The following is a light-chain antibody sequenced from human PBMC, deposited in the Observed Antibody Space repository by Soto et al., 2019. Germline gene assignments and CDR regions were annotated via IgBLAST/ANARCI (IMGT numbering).Light chain of an antibody. Sequence: DIQMTQSPPTLSASVGDRVTITCRASQSMSNWLAWYQQKPGKAPKILIYKASSLESGVPSRFSGSGSGTEFTLTISSLQPDDFATYYCLQYLTYWTFGQGTKVEIK. CDR2: KAS. CDR3: LQYLTYWT. V-gene: IGKV1-5*03. CDR1: QSMSNW. J-gene: IGKJ1*01.